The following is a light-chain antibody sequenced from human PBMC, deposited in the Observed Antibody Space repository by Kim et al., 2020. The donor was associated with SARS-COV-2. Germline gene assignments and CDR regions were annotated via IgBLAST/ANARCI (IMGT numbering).Light chain of an antibody. CDR2: DDN. CDR3: QSYDSNNWV. V-gene: IGLV6-57*01. Sequence: GKTVTISGARSSGSIASNYVQWYQQRPGSSPTMVVYDDNQRPSGVPDRFSGSIDSASKSASLTISGRQTEDEADYYCQSYDSNNWVFGGGTQLIVL. CDR1: SGSIASNY. J-gene: IGLJ3*02.